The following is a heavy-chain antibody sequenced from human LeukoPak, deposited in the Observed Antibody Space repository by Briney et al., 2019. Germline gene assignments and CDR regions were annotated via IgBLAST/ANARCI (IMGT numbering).Heavy chain of an antibody. CDR2: VYYSGST. Sequence: PSETLSLTCTVSGGSISTYYWSWIRQPPGQGLEWIGYVYYSGSTNYNPSLKSRITISADTSKNQFSLRLRSVTAADTAVYYCARGLNNRKSGRRFDVFEIWGKGTMVTVSS. CDR1: GGSISTYY. J-gene: IGHJ3*02. V-gene: IGHV4-59*01. D-gene: IGHD1-14*01. CDR3: ARGLNNRKSGRRFDVFEI.